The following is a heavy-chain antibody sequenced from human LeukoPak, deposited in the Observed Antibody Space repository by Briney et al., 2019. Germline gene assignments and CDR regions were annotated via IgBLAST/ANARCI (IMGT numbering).Heavy chain of an antibody. CDR1: GYTLTGSF. CDR3: ARADPVDY. V-gene: IGHV1-2*02. CDR2: INSNTGGT. J-gene: IGHJ4*02. Sequence: GASVKVSCKASGYTLTGSFMHWVRQAPGQGLEWMGWINSNTGGTKFAQKFQDRVTMTRDTSISTVYMELSSLRSDDTAVYYCARADPVDYWGQGTHITVSS.